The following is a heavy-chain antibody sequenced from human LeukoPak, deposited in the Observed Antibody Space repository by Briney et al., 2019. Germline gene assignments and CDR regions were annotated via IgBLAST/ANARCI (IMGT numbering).Heavy chain of an antibody. CDR1: GFTFDDYA. CDR3: AKDLYGDYGEYYFDY. Sequence: PGRSLRLYCAASGFTFDDYAMHWVRQAPGKGLEWVSGISWNSGSIGYADSVKGRFTISRDNAKNSLYLQMNSLRAEDTALYYCAKDLYGDYGEYYFDYWGQGTLVTVSS. CDR2: ISWNSGSI. V-gene: IGHV3-9*01. D-gene: IGHD4-17*01. J-gene: IGHJ4*02.